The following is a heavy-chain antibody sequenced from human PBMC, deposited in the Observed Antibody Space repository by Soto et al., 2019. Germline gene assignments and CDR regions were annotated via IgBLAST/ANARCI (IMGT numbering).Heavy chain of an antibody. J-gene: IGHJ4*01. Sequence: QVQLVQSGAEVKKPGSSVNVSCKASGGTFSNHLISWVRQAPGQGLEWMGTIIPLFGTLNYAQKLQGRVTLSADRSTSTAYMALSSLRSDDTAVYYCASGSLYGSGSYPVDYWGQGTLVTVSS. CDR3: ASGSLYGSGSYPVDY. V-gene: IGHV1-69*08. CDR2: IIPLFGTL. D-gene: IGHD3-10*01. CDR1: GGTFSNHL.